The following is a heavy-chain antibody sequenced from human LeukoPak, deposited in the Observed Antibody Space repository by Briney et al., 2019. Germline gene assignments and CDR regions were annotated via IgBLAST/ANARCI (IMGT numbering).Heavy chain of an antibody. D-gene: IGHD6-13*01. CDR3: ARGEDSSSWYGAFDY. V-gene: IGHV4-4*02. Sequence: GSLRLSCAASGGSISSSNWWSWVRQPPGKGLEWIGEIYHSGSTNYNPSLKSRVTISVDKSKNQFSLKLSSVTAADTAVYYCARGEDSSSWYGAFDYWGQGTLVTVSS. CDR1: GGSISSSNW. CDR2: IYHSGST. J-gene: IGHJ4*02.